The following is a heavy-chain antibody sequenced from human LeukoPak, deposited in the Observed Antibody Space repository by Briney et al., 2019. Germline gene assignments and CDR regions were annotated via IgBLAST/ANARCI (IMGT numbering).Heavy chain of an antibody. V-gene: IGHV3-30-3*01. CDR2: ISYDGSNK. Sequence: GGSLRLSCAASGFTFSSYAMHWVRQAPGKGLEWVSVISYDGSNKYYADSVKGRFTISRDNSKNTLYLRMNSLRAEDTAVYYCATANYYYYGMDVWGQGTTVTVSS. CDR3: ATANYYYYGMDV. CDR1: GFTFSSYA. J-gene: IGHJ6*02.